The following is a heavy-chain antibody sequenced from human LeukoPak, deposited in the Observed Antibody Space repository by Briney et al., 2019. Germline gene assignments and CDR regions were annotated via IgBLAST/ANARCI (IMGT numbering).Heavy chain of an antibody. J-gene: IGHJ4*02. V-gene: IGHV3-7*05. CDR2: IKNDGSEK. CDR1: GFTFSNCA. D-gene: IGHD6-13*01. CDR3: AKDQLIAAAGNHYFDY. Sequence: GGSLRLSCAASGFTFSNCAMSWVRQAPGKGLEWVANIKNDGSEKYYVDSVKGRFTISRDNAENSLYLQMSSLRAEDTAVYYCAKDQLIAAAGNHYFDYWGQGTLVTVSS.